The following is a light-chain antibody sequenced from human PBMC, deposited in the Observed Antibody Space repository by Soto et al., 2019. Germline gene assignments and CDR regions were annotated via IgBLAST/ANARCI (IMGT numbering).Light chain of an antibody. CDR2: HAS. Sequence: DIQMTQSPSTLSASVGDIVTITCRASQSIGRFLAWYQQKPGTAPKLLIYHASTLESGVPSRFSGSGSGTEFTLTISSLQPDDFATYYCQQYMSYSFGQGTKVDIK. J-gene: IGKJ1*01. CDR3: QQYMSYS. CDR1: QSIGRF. V-gene: IGKV1-5*01.